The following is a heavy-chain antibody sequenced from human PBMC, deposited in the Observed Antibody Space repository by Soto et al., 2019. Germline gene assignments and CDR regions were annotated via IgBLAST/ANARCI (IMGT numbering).Heavy chain of an antibody. CDR2: IKQDGSEK. D-gene: IGHD3-3*01. CDR1: GFTFSNYW. J-gene: IGHJ6*02. V-gene: IGHV3-7*01. Sequence: GGSLRLSCAASGFTFSNYWMTWVRQAPGKGLEWVANIKQDGSEKYYVDSVKGRSTISRDNAKNSVYLHMDSLRVEDTAVYYCARDRYSYYDFWSGSLPYYYYGMDVWGQGTTVTVSS. CDR3: ARDRYSYYDFWSGSLPYYYYGMDV.